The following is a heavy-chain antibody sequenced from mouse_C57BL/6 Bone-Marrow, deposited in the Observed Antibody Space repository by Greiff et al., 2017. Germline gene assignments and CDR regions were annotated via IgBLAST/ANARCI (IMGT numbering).Heavy chain of an antibody. D-gene: IGHD1-1*01. Sequence: EVQLQQSGPELVKPGASVKIPCKASGYTFPDYNMDWVKQSNGKSLEWIGDINPNNGGTIYNQKFKGKATLTVDKSSSTAYMELRSLTSEDTAVYYCARDYGSLYWYCDVWGTGTTVTVSS. V-gene: IGHV1-18*01. CDR1: GYTFPDYN. CDR2: INPNNGGT. J-gene: IGHJ1*03. CDR3: ARDYGSLYWYCDV.